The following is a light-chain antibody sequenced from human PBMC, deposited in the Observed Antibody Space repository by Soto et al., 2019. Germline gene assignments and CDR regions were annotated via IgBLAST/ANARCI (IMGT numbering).Light chain of an antibody. V-gene: IGKV3-15*01. CDR2: GAS. Sequence: EIVMTQSPATLSVSPGERATLSCRASQSVSSNLASYQQKPGQAPRLLIYGASTRATGIPARFSGSGSGTEFTLTISSLQSEDFAVYYCQQYNNWPPLTFGGGTKVEIK. CDR1: QSVSSN. CDR3: QQYNNWPPLT. J-gene: IGKJ4*01.